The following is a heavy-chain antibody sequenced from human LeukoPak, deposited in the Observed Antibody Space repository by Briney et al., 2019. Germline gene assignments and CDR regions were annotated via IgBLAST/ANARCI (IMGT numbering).Heavy chain of an antibody. CDR3: ARDKPGIAVT. CDR2: IYYSGST. CDR1: GVSISSYY. V-gene: IGHV4-59*01. Sequence: PSGTLSLTCTGSGVSISSYYWSWNRQPPGKGLEWIGYIYYSGSTNYNPSLTSRVTISVDTSKNQFSLKLSFVTAAATAVYYCARDKPGIAVTWGQGTLVTVSS. D-gene: IGHD6-19*01. J-gene: IGHJ4*02.